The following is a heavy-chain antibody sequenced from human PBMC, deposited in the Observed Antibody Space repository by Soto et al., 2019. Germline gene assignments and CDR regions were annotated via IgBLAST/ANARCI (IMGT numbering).Heavy chain of an antibody. CDR3: ARDPGLGRGGGYFDY. D-gene: IGHD7-27*01. V-gene: IGHV1-2*04. CDR1: GYTFTGYY. Sequence: ASVKVSCKASGYTFTGYYMHWVRQAPGQGLEWMGWINPNSGGTNYAQKFQGWVTMTRDTSISTAYMELSRLRSDDTAVYYCARDPGLGRGGGYFDYWGQGTLVTVSS. J-gene: IGHJ4*02. CDR2: INPNSGGT.